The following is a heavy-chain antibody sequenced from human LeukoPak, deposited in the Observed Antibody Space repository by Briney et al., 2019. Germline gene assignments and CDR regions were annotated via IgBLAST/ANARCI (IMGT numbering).Heavy chain of an antibody. Sequence: GGSLRRSCAASGFTFGSFSMKWVRQAPGKGLEWVSSISGMSTYIYYADSVKGRLTIARDNAKNSLYLQMTSLRAADTAVYYCAREMIGRDYGMDVWGQGTTVTVSS. V-gene: IGHV3-21*01. D-gene: IGHD3-22*01. J-gene: IGHJ6*02. CDR1: GFTFGSFS. CDR2: ISGMSTYI. CDR3: AREMIGRDYGMDV.